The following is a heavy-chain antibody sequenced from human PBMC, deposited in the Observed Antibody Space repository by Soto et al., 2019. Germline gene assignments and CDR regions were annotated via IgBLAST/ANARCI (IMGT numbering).Heavy chain of an antibody. J-gene: IGHJ1*01. CDR3: ARQTTYYYDSSGYYFQH. D-gene: IGHD3-22*01. V-gene: IGHV4-39*01. CDR1: GGSISSSSYY. Sequence: SETLSLTCTVSGGSISSSSYYWGWIRQPPGKGLEWIGSIYYSGSTYYNPSLKSRVTISVDTSKNQFSLKLSSVTAADTAVYYCARQTTYYYDSSGYYFQHWGQGTLVTVS. CDR2: IYYSGST.